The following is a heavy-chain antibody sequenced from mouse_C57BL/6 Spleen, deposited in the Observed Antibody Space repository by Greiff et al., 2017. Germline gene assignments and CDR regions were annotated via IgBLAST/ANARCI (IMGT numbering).Heavy chain of an antibody. CDR1: GYSFTGYY. J-gene: IGHJ2*01. V-gene: IGHV1-42*01. D-gene: IGHD1-1*01. CDR2: INPSTGGT. Sequence: EVQLQQSGPELVKPGASVKISCKASGYSFTGYYMNWVKQSPEKSLEGIGEINPSTGGTTYNQKFKAKATLTVDKSSSTAYMQLKSLTSEDSAVYYCARSITTVVAFDYWGQGTTLTVSS. CDR3: ARSITTVVAFDY.